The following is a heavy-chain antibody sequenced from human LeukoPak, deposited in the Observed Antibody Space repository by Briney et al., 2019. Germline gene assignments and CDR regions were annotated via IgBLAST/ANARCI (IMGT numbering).Heavy chain of an antibody. Sequence: SETLSLTCTVSGGSISSGGYYWSWIRQPPGKGLEWIGYIYHSGSTYYNPSLKSRVTISVDTSKNQFSLKLSSVTAADTAVYYCARAVGARRGLFEYWGQGTLVTVSS. D-gene: IGHD1-26*01. CDR2: IYHSGST. CDR3: ARAVGARRGLFEY. J-gene: IGHJ4*02. CDR1: GGSISSGGYY. V-gene: IGHV4-30-2*01.